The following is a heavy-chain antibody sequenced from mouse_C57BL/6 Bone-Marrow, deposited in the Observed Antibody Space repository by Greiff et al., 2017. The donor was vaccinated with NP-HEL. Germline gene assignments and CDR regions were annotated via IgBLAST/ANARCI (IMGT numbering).Heavy chain of an antibody. J-gene: IGHJ1*03. D-gene: IGHD4-1*01. CDR2: IYPGDGDT. CDR1: GYAFSSSW. V-gene: IGHV1-82*01. Sequence: VQLQQSGPELVKPGASVKISCKASGYAFSSSWMNWVKQRPGKGLEWIGRIYPGDGDTNYNGKFKGKATLTADKSSSTAYMQLSSLTSEDSAVYFCARWGTGTRYFDVWGTGTTVTVSS. CDR3: ARWGTGTRYFDV.